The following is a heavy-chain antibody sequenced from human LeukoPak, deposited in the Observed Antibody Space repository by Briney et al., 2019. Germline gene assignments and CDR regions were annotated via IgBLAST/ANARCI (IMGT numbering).Heavy chain of an antibody. CDR3: ATENDSSGYSPN. CDR1: GYTLTEVS. D-gene: IGHD3-22*01. V-gene: IGHV1-24*01. CDR2: FDPEDGET. J-gene: IGHJ4*02. Sequence: ASVKVSCKVSGYTLTEVSMHWVRQAPGRGLEWMGGFDPEDGETIYAQKFQGRVTMTEDTSTDTAYMELSSLRSEDTAVYYCATENDSSGYSPNWGQGTLVTVSS.